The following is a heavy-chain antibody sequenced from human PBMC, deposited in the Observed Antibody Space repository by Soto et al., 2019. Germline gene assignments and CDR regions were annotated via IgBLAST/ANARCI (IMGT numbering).Heavy chain of an antibody. CDR3: ARDQVYEWNDNFYYGMDV. J-gene: IGHJ6*02. D-gene: IGHD1-20*01. CDR2: ISYDGSNK. V-gene: IGHV3-30*19. CDR1: GFTFSRFG. Sequence: QVQLGGSGGGVVQPGRSLRLSCAPSGFTFSRFGRHWVRQAPGKGLEWVALISYDGSNKYYADSVQGRFTISRDNSRSTLYLQMSSLRAEDTAVYYCARDQVYEWNDNFYYGMDVWGQGTTVTVSS.